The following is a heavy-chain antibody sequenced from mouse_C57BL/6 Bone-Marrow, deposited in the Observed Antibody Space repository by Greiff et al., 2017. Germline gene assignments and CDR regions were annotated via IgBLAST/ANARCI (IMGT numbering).Heavy chain of an antibody. CDR1: GYSITSDY. CDR2: ISYSGST. CDR3: ARSLDGYYWYFDV. J-gene: IGHJ1*03. Sequence: EVKLLESGPGLAKPSQTLSLTCSVTGYSITSDYWNWIRKFPGNKLEYMGYISYSGSTYYNPSLKSRISITRDTSKNQYYLQLNSVTTEDTATYYCARSLDGYYWYFDVGGTGTTVTVSS. V-gene: IGHV3-8*01. D-gene: IGHD2-3*01.